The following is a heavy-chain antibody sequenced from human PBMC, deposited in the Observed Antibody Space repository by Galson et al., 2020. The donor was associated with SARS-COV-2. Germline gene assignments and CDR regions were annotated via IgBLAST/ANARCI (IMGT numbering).Heavy chain of an antibody. V-gene: IGHV3-33*01. CDR2: IFFDGSDK. D-gene: IGHD6-19*01. CDR1: GFTFSSHA. CDR3: ARDGQTSSGWAVDY. J-gene: IGHJ4*02. Sequence: GESLKISCAASGFTFSSHAMHLVRQAPGKGLEWVAQIFFDGSDKYYGDSVKGRFTISRDSSKNTVYLQMNNLRADDTAVYYCARDGQTSSGWAVDYWGQGTLVTVSS.